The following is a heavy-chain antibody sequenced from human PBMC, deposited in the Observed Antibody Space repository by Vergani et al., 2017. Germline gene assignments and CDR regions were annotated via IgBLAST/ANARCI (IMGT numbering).Heavy chain of an antibody. CDR2: IIPIFGTA. CDR1: GYTFTSYA. Sequence: QVQLVQSGAEVKKPGASVKVSCKASGYTFTSYAISWVRQAPGQGLEWMGGIIPIFGTANYAQKFQGRVTITADESTSTAYMELSSLRSEDTAVYYCASAQYYYDSSGYYYNWFDPWGQGTLVTVSS. J-gene: IGHJ5*02. CDR3: ASAQYYYDSSGYYYNWFDP. D-gene: IGHD3-22*01. V-gene: IGHV1-69*13.